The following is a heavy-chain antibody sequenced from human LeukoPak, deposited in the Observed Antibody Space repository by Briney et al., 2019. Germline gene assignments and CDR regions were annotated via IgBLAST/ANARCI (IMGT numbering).Heavy chain of an antibody. V-gene: IGHV5-51*01. CDR1: GYSFSTYW. D-gene: IGHD1-26*01. CDR2: IDPSDSDT. Sequence: GESLKISCKGSGYSFSTYWIGWVRQKPGKGLEWMGIIDPSDSDTRNNPAFQGQVYISVDQSVSTAYLNWNSLKDTDTAMYYCARVGGTSLNDHFYYWGQGTLVSVSA. J-gene: IGHJ4*02. CDR3: ARVGGTSLNDHFYY.